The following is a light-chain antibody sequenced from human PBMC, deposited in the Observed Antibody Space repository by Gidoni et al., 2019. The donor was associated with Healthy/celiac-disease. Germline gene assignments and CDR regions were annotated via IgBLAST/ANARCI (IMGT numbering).Light chain of an antibody. J-gene: IGKJ2*01. V-gene: IGKV1-39*01. Sequence: DIQITQSPSSLSASVGDRVTITCRASQSISSYLNWYQQKPGKAPKLLIYAASSLQSGVPSRFSGSGSGTDFTLTISSLQPEDFATYYCQQSYSTPHTFXQXTKLEIK. CDR1: QSISSY. CDR2: AAS. CDR3: QQSYSTPHT.